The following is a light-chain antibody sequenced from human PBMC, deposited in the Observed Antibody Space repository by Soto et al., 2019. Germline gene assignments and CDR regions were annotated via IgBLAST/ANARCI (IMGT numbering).Light chain of an antibody. CDR2: DAS. V-gene: IGKV1-5*01. CDR3: QQYNSYS. J-gene: IGKJ2*01. CDR1: QSISSW. Sequence: DIPMTQSPSTLSASVGDRVTITCRASQSISSWLAWYLQKPGKAPKLLIYDASSLESGVPSRFRGSGSGTEFTLTISSLQPDDFATYYCQQYNSYSFGQGTKLEIK.